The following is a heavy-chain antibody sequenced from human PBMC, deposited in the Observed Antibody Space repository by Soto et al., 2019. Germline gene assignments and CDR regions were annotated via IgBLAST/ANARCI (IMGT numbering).Heavy chain of an antibody. Sequence: SETLSLTCTVSGGSISSSSYYWGWIRQPPGKGLEWFGSIYYSGSTYYNPSLKSRVTISVDTSKNQFSLKLSSVTAADTAVYYCARHGPLRYFDWLPKSYNWFDPWGQGTLVTVSS. D-gene: IGHD3-9*01. CDR3: ARHGPLRYFDWLPKSYNWFDP. V-gene: IGHV4-39*01. CDR1: GGSISSSSYY. CDR2: IYYSGST. J-gene: IGHJ5*02.